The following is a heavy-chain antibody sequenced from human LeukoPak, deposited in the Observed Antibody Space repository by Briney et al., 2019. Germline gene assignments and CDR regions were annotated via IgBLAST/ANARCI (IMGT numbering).Heavy chain of an antibody. Sequence: GGSLRLSCAASGFTFSSYAMSWVRQAPGKGLEWVSTVSGGGVTTYYADSAKGRFTISRDNSKNTLYLQMNSPTAEDTAVYYCPKQSYASGWNPFDYWGQGILVTVSS. CDR3: PKQSYASGWNPFDY. CDR2: VSGGGVTT. CDR1: GFTFSSYA. J-gene: IGHJ4*02. V-gene: IGHV3-23*01. D-gene: IGHD6-19*01.